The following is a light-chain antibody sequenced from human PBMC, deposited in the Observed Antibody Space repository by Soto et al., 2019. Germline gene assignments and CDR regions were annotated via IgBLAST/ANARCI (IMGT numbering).Light chain of an antibody. Sequence: EIVLTQSPGTLSLSPRERATLSCRASQSVSSNYLAWYQQKPGQAPRLLIYGASNRATGIPDRFSGSGSGTDFTLTISRLDPEDFAVYYCQQYGSSGTFGQGTKVDIK. CDR1: QSVSSNY. CDR3: QQYGSSGT. V-gene: IGKV3-20*01. J-gene: IGKJ1*01. CDR2: GAS.